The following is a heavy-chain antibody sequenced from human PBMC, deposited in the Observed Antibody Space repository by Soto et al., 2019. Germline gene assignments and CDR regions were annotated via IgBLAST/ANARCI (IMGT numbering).Heavy chain of an antibody. Sequence: SETLSLTXAVSGASISGSYYYWAWLRQSPGKGPEWIGSVFYTGFTSYNPSLESRVSVSVDTSKSQFSLKLSAVTAADTAVYYCATSHKGYNWNYFDHWGQGALVTVSS. CDR3: ATSHKGYNWNYFDH. J-gene: IGHJ4*02. CDR1: GASISGSYYY. V-gene: IGHV4-39*01. CDR2: VFYTGFT. D-gene: IGHD1-20*01.